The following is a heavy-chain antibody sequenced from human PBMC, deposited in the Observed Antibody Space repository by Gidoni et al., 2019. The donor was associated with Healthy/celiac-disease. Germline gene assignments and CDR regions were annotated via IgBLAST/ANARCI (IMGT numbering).Heavy chain of an antibody. CDR2: IYYSGST. Sequence: QVQLQESGPGLVKPSETLSLTCTVSGGSISSYYWSWIRQPPGKGLEWIVYIYYSGSTTYNPSLKSRVTISVDTSKNQFSLKLSSVTAADTAVYYCAREGPRGPPFDYWGQGTLVTVSS. V-gene: IGHV4-59*01. CDR3: AREGPRGPPFDY. D-gene: IGHD5-12*01. J-gene: IGHJ4*02. CDR1: GGSISSYY.